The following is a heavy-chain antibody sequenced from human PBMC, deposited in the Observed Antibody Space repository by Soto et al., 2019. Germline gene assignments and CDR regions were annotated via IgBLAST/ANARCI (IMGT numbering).Heavy chain of an antibody. CDR1: GVSITNTSYY. V-gene: IGHV4-39*01. CDR2: IYFSGST. Sequence: QLQLQESGPGLVKPSETLSLTCTVSGVSITNTSYYWGWIRQPPGKGLEWIGTIYFSGSTFYNPSLKGRLTISVDTSKNQFSLRLSSVTAADPAVYYCARHGSYWGQGTLVAVSS. J-gene: IGHJ4*02. CDR3: ARHGSY.